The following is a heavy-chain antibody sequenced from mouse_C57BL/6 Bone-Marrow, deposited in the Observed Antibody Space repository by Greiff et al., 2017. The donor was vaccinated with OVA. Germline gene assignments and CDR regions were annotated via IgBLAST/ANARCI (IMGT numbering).Heavy chain of an antibody. CDR2: ISDGGSYT. CDR1: GFTFSSYA. J-gene: IGHJ1*03. CDR3: ARGPWDWYFDV. V-gene: IGHV5-4*01. Sequence: EVQLQESGGGLVKPGGSLKLSCAASGFTFSSYAMSWVRQTPEKRLEWVATISDGGSYTYYPDNVKGRFTISRDNAKNNLYLQMSHLKSEDTAMYYCARGPWDWYFDVWGTGTTVTVSS.